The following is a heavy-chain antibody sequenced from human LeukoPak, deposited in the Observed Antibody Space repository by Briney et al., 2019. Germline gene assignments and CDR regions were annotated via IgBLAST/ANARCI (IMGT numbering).Heavy chain of an antibody. CDR1: GGSIRTSDYY. V-gene: IGHV4-30-4*08. D-gene: IGHD6-19*01. CDR3: ARDISSGWYRAFDI. Sequence: KPSETLSLTCTVSGGSIRTSDYYWAWIRQPPGKGLEWIGYIYYSGSTYYNPSLKSRVTISVDTSKNQFSLKLSSVTAADTAVYYCARDISSGWYRAFDIWGQGTMVTVSS. J-gene: IGHJ3*02. CDR2: IYYSGST.